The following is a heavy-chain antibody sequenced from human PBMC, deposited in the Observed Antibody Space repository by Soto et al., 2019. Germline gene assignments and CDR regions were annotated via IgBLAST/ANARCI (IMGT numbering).Heavy chain of an antibody. CDR3: ARTDSSGYYEWWFDP. J-gene: IGHJ5*02. D-gene: IGHD3-22*01. Sequence: SVKVSCKASGGTFSSYAISWVRQAPGQGLEWMGGIIPIFGTANYAQKFQGRVTITADESTSKAYMELSSLRSEDTDVYYCARTDSSGYYEWWFDPLGQGTLVPVCS. CDR1: GGTFSSYA. V-gene: IGHV1-69*13. CDR2: IIPIFGTA.